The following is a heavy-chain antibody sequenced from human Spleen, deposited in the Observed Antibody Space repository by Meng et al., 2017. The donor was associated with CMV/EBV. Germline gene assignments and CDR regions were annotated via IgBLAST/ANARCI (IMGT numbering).Heavy chain of an antibody. Sequence: GGPLRLSCAASGFTFSDFYMSWIRLAPEKGLEWISYISGRGDIIYYADSLRGRFTVSRDTAENSLYLQMNSLRAEDTAVYYCARASTTYDFGFDPWGQGTLVTVSS. CDR3: ARASTTYDFGFDP. D-gene: IGHD3-3*01. V-gene: IGHV3-11*04. J-gene: IGHJ5*02. CDR2: ISGRGDII. CDR1: GFTFSDFY.